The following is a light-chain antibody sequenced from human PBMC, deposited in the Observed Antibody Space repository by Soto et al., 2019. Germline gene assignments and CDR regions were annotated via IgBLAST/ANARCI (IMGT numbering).Light chain of an antibody. Sequence: QTVVTQEPSLTVSPGETVTLTCASSTGAVTSGLYPNWIQQKPGQPPRTLIYTTTNRQSWTPARFSGSLLGGKAALTLSGVQPEDEAEYYCLLCYSSGWVFGGGTKLTVL. V-gene: IGLV7-43*01. CDR3: LLCYSSGWV. J-gene: IGLJ3*02. CDR1: TGAVTSGLY. CDR2: TTT.